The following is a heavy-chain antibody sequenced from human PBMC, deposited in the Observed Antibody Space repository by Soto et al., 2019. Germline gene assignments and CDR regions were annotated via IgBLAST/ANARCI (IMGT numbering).Heavy chain of an antibody. CDR2: ISWNSGSI. D-gene: IGHD6-19*01. Sequence: GGSLRLSCAASGFTFEDYAMHWVRQAPGKGLEWVSGISWNSGSIGYADSVKGRFTISRDNAKNSLYLQLNSLRAEDTALYYCAKDLAVANNYYYGMDVWGQGTTVTVSS. J-gene: IGHJ6*02. CDR1: GFTFEDYA. CDR3: AKDLAVANNYYYGMDV. V-gene: IGHV3-9*01.